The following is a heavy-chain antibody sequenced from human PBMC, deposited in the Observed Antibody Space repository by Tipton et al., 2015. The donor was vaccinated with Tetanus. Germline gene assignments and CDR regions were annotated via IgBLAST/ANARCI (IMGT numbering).Heavy chain of an antibody. Sequence: LRLSCTVSGGSISSDGAYWSWIRQPPGKGLEWIGEISPSGNTNYNPSLKSRVTISADTSRNQFSLTLSSVTAADTAVYYCARGSGWADFWGQGTQVTVSS. CDR2: ISPSGNT. CDR3: ARGSGWADF. V-gene: IGHV4-34*01. CDR1: GGSISSDGAY. D-gene: IGHD6-19*01. J-gene: IGHJ4*02.